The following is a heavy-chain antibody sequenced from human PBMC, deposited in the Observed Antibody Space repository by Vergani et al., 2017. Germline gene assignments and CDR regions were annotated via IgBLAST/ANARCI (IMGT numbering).Heavy chain of an antibody. CDR1: GFTFSSYW. J-gene: IGHJ3*02. CDR3: ARDGGYYDSSGYDAFDI. CDR2: IKQDGSEK. Sequence: EVQLVESGGGLVQPGGSLRLSCAASGFTFSSYWMSWVRQAPGKGLEWVANIKQDGSEKYYVDSVKGRFTISRDNAKNTLYRQMNRLRAEDTAVYYCARDGGYYDSSGYDAFDIWGRGTMVTVSS. V-gene: IGHV3-7*01. D-gene: IGHD3-22*01.